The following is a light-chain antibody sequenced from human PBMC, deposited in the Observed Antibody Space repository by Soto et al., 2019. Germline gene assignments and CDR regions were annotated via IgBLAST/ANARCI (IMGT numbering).Light chain of an antibody. CDR1: QRVTSSY. J-gene: IGKJ1*01. V-gene: IGKV3-20*01. Sequence: EIVFTQSPGTLSLSPGERATLSCRASQRVTSSYLAWYQQKPGQAPRLFIYASSIRATGIPDMFSGSGSGTDFTLTISRLEPEDFAVYYCQQYGRSPRTFGRGTKVDIK. CDR2: ASS. CDR3: QQYGRSPRT.